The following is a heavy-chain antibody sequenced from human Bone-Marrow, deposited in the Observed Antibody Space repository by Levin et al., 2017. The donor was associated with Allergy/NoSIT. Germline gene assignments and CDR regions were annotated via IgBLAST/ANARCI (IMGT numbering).Heavy chain of an antibody. V-gene: IGHV3-21*01. CDR2: ISRTASYI. CDR3: AGVRWEPVGIDY. D-gene: IGHD1-26*01. J-gene: IGHJ4*02. Sequence: GGSLRLSCAASGFTFSTFSMHWVRQAPGKGLEWVSSISRTASYIDYADSVKGRFTISRDTANNSLYLQMNSLRAEDSGVYYCAGVRWEPVGIDYWGQGTLVTVSS. CDR1: GFTFSTFS.